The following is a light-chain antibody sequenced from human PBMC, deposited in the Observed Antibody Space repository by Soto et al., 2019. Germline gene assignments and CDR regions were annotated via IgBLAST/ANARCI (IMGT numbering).Light chain of an antibody. V-gene: IGLV4-69*01. CDR3: PTWGPGIVV. CDR2: LNSDGSH. J-gene: IGLJ2*01. CDR1: SGHSSYV. Sequence: QLVLTQSPSASASLGASVKLTCTLSSGHSSYVIAWHQQQPEEGPRYLMKLNSDGSHTKGDGIPDRFSGSSSGAERYLTIPSLQSEYEADYDCPTWGPGIVVFGGGTKLTVL.